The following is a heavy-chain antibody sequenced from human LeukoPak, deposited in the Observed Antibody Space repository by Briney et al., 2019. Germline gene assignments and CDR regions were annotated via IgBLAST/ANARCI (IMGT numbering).Heavy chain of an antibody. CDR1: GFTFSSYG. Sequence: PGGSLRLSCAASGFTFSSYGMHWVRQAPGKGLEWVAFIRYDGSNKYYADSVKGRFTISRDNSKNTLYLQMNSLRAEDTAVYYCANVDYGDSNPSYYFDYWGQGTLVTVSS. CDR3: ANVDYGDSNPSYYFDY. CDR2: IRYDGSNK. D-gene: IGHD4-17*01. J-gene: IGHJ4*02. V-gene: IGHV3-30*02.